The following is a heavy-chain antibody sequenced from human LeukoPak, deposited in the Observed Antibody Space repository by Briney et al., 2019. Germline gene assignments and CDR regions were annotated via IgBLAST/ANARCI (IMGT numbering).Heavy chain of an antibody. CDR1: GFTFSTYW. J-gene: IGHJ5*02. D-gene: IGHD2-2*01. Sequence: GGSLRLSCAASGFTFSTYWMHWVRQAPGKGLVWVSRINSDGSSTRNADSVKGRFTISRDNAKNTLYLQMNSLRAEDTAVYYCAKGGYCSSTSCYVGWFDPWGQGTLVTVSS. CDR3: AKGGYCSSTSCYVGWFDP. V-gene: IGHV3-74*01. CDR2: INSDGSST.